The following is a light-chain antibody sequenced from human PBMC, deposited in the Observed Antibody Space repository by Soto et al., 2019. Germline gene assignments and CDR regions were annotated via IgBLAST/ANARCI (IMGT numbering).Light chain of an antibody. J-gene: IGKJ1*01. Sequence: EIVLTQSPGTLYLSPRERATLSCRASQSVSSNYLAWYQQKPGQAPRLLIYGASSRATGIPDRFSGSGSGTDFTLTISRLEPEDFAVYYCQQYVSSPWTFGQGTKVEIK. CDR3: QQYVSSPWT. CDR2: GAS. V-gene: IGKV3-20*01. CDR1: QSVSSNY.